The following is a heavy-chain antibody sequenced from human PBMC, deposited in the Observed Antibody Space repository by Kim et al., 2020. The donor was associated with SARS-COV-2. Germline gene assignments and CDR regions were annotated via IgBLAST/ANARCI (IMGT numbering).Heavy chain of an antibody. CDR2: ISGSGGST. D-gene: IGHD3-10*01. Sequence: GGSLRLSCAASGFTFSSYAMSWVRQAPGKGLEWVSAISGSGGSTYYADSVKGRFTISRDNSKNTLYLQMNSLRAEDTAVYYCAKDLTPEPSRLLWFGEAPTSPDAAKDVWGQGTTVTVSS. V-gene: IGHV3-23*01. CDR3: AKDLTPEPSRLLWFGEAPTSPDAAKDV. J-gene: IGHJ6*02. CDR1: GFTFSSYA.